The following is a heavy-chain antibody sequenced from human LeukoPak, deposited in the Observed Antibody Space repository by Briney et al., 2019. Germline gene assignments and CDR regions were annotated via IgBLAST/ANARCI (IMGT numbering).Heavy chain of an antibody. CDR1: GYTFTSYG. V-gene: IGHV1-18*01. CDR2: ISAYNGNT. J-gene: IGHJ4*02. CDR3: ARDFSLAVAGTFDY. Sequence: ASVKVSCKASGYTFTSYGISWVRQAPGQGLEWMGWISAYNGNTNYAQKLQGRVTMTTDTSTSTAYMELRSLRSDDTAVYYCARDFSLAVAGTFDYWGQGTLATVSS. D-gene: IGHD6-19*01.